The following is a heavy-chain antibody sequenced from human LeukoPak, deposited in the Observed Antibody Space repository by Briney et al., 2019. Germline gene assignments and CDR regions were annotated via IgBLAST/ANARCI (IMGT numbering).Heavy chain of an antibody. J-gene: IGHJ4*02. Sequence: GESMRLSCAAYGFTLSTYSMNCVRQAQGKGLEWVSSIRISSNYIYYADSVEGRFTISRDNAKNSLYLQMNSLRAEDTAVYYCARDQTSLDDSSGYRKYSFGFWGQGTLVTVSS. V-gene: IGHV3-21*01. CDR3: ARDQTSLDDSSGYRKYSFGF. D-gene: IGHD3-22*01. CDR2: IRISSNYI. CDR1: GFTLSTYS.